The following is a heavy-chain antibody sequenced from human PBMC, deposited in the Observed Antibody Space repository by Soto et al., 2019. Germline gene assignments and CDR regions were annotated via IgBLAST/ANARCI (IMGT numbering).Heavy chain of an antibody. CDR1: GYTFTTYG. Sequence: QVQLVQSGAEVKKPGASVKVSCKASGYTFTTYGISWMRQAPGQGLEWMGWISAYNGNTNYAQKLQGRVTMTTDTATSTSYMELRLMRSDDKAVYYCARWYYGSGSYYDYWGQGTLVTVSS. J-gene: IGHJ4*02. CDR2: ISAYNGNT. V-gene: IGHV1-18*01. CDR3: ARWYYGSGSYYDY. D-gene: IGHD3-10*01.